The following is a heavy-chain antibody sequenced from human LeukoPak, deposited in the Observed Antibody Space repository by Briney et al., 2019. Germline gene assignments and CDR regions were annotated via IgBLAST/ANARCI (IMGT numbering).Heavy chain of an antibody. CDR1: GGSISSGNYY. Sequence: SETLSLTCTVSGGSISSGNYYWSWIRQHPGKGLEWIGYISYSGSTYYNPSLKSRVTVSVDTSKNQFSLKLSSVTAADTAVYYCARVRAADPGDYGMDVWGQGTTVTVSS. CDR2: ISYSGST. D-gene: IGHD2-15*01. V-gene: IGHV4-31*03. CDR3: ARVRAADPGDYGMDV. J-gene: IGHJ6*02.